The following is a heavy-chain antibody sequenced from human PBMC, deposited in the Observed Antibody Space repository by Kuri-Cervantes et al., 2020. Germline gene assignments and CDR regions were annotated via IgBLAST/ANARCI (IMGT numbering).Heavy chain of an antibody. V-gene: IGHV3-15*01. J-gene: IGHJ6*03. CDR2: IKSKTDGGTT. Sequence: GESLKISCAASGFTFSNAWMSWVRQAPGKGLEWVGRIKSKTDGGTTDYAAPVKGRFTISRDDSKNTLYLQMNSLKTEDTAVYYCTSVWGYGAIYYMDVWGKGTTVTVSS. D-gene: IGHD3-16*01. CDR1: GFTFSNAW. CDR3: TSVWGYGAIYYMDV.